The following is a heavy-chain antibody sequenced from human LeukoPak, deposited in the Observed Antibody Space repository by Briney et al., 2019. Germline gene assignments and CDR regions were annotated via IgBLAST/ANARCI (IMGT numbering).Heavy chain of an antibody. V-gene: IGHV3-48*04. Sequence: GGSLRLSCAASGFTFSTSPMNWVRQAPGKGPEWVSYISSSSGTIYYADSAKGRFTISRDSAENSLYLQMNSLRAEDTAVYYCARGPGSGHYFDYWGQGTLVTVSS. CDR3: ARGPGSGHYFDY. J-gene: IGHJ4*02. D-gene: IGHD2-15*01. CDR2: ISSSSGTI. CDR1: GFTFSTSP.